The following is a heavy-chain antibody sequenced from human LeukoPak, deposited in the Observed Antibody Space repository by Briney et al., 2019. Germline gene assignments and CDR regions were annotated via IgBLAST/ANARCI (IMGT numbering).Heavy chain of an antibody. D-gene: IGHD6-13*01. J-gene: IGHJ6*03. CDR2: ISAYNGNT. CDR1: GYTFTSYG. Sequence: GASVKVSCKASGYTFTSYGISWVRQAPGQGLEWMGWISAYNGNTNYAQKLQGRVTMTTDTSTSTAYMELRGLRSDDTAVYYCARSASGTGYSSSWYVPRPTYYYYYMDVWGKGTTVTISS. CDR3: ARSASGTGYSSSWYVPRPTYYYYYMDV. V-gene: IGHV1-18*01.